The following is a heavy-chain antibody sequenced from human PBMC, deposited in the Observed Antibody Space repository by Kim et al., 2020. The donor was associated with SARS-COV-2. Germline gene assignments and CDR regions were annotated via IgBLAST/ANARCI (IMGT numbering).Heavy chain of an antibody. Sequence: ASVKVSCKASGYTFTSYDINWVRQATGQGLEWMGWMNPNSGNTGYAQKFQGRVTMTRNTSISTAYMELSSLRSEDTAVYYCARPIAAAGKSSLGYWGQGTLVTVSS. CDR2: MNPNSGNT. CDR1: GYTFTSYD. D-gene: IGHD6-13*01. V-gene: IGHV1-8*01. J-gene: IGHJ4*02. CDR3: ARPIAAAGKSSLGY.